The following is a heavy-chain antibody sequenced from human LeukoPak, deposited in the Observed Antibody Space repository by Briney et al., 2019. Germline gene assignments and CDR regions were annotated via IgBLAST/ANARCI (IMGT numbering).Heavy chain of an antibody. CDR1: GFTFSGYW. V-gene: IGHV3-74*01. CDR3: ARERGVMRLLFDP. D-gene: IGHD3-10*01. Sequence: PGGSLRLSCAASGFTFSGYWMHWVRQAPGKGLVWVSRINSDGSITTYADSVKGRFTISRDNAKNSLYLQMNSLRAEDTAVYYCARERGVMRLLFDPWGQGTLVTVYS. J-gene: IGHJ5*02. CDR2: INSDGSIT.